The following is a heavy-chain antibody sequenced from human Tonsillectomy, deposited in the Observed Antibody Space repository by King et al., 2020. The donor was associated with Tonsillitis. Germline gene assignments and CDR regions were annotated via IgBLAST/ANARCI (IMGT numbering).Heavy chain of an antibody. J-gene: IGHJ4*01. V-gene: IGHV3-15*05. CDR1: GFPFNNAW. CDR2: IKNKADGETT. Sequence: VQLVESGGGLVKPGGSLRLSCAASGFPFNNAWMSWLRQAPGKGLEWVGRIKNKADGETTAYAAPVKGRFTISRDDSKNTLYLQMSSLETEDTAVYYCTTAPVGEAYWGQGTRVTVSS. D-gene: IGHD3-16*01. CDR3: TTAPVGEAY.